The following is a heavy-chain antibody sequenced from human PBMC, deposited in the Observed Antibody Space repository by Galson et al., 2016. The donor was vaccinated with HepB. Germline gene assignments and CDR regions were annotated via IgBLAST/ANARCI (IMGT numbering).Heavy chain of an antibody. CDR3: ANYGDYTFDY. D-gene: IGHD4-17*01. CDR2: IYYSGST. J-gene: IGHJ4*02. Sequence: ETLSLTCTVSGGSISSSSYYWGWIRQPPGKGLEWIASIYYSGSTHYNPSLKSRVTISVDTSKNQFSLKLTSVTAADTAVYYCANYGDYTFDYWGQGTLVTVSS. V-gene: IGHV4-39*01. CDR1: GGSISSSSYY.